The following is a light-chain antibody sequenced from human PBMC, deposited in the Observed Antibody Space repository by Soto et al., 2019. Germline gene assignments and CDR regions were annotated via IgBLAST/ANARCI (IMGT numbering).Light chain of an antibody. CDR3: QQYIRWPLT. CDR1: QDVSSN. V-gene: IGKV3-15*01. Sequence: EMVVTQSPATLSVSPGERATLSCRASQDVSSNLAWCQQKPGQAPSLLIYGASTRATGTPARFSGSGSGTEFTLTISSLQSEDYAVYFCQQYIRWPLTFGGGTKVDI. J-gene: IGKJ4*01. CDR2: GAS.